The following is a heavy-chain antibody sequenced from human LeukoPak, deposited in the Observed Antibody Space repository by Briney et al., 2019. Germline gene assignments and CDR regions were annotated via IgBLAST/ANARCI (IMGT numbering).Heavy chain of an antibody. CDR1: GFTFSSYA. CDR2: ISGSGGST. D-gene: IGHD2/OR15-2a*01. V-gene: IGHV3-23*01. CDR3: AQPGTIYRCRFDY. J-gene: IGHJ4*02. Sequence: GGSLRLSCAASGFTFSSYAMSWVRQAPGKGLEWVSAISGSGGSTYYADSVKGRFTISRDNSKNTLYLQMNSLRAEDTAVYYCAQPGTIYRCRFDYWGQGTLVTVSS.